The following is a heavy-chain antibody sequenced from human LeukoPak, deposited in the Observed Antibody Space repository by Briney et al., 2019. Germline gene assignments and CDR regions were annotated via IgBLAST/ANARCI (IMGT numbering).Heavy chain of an antibody. CDR1: GYSISSAYY. CDR3: ARFYDYVWGTHRSLSRHAFDI. D-gene: IGHD3-16*01. V-gene: IGHV4-38-2*02. Sequence: SETLSLTCTVSGYSISSAYYWGWIRQPPVEGLGWIGYIYYGRSTSYNPSRKRRGTRAVDTSKHQFFLKLGSVTAARTAVYYCARFYDYVWGTHRSLSRHAFDIWGQGTMVTVSS. J-gene: IGHJ3*02. CDR2: IYYGRST.